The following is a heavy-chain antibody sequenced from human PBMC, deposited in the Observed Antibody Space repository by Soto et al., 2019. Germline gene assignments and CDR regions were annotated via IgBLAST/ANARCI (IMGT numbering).Heavy chain of an antibody. CDR1: GFTVSSYY. Sequence: PGGSLRLSCAASGFTVSSYYMSWVRQPPGKGLEWVSVMYSSGSADVAESVKGRFASSRDNSKNTLYLQMSSLRAEDTAVYYCARVHSSSYYFFDYWGQGTLVTVSS. J-gene: IGHJ4*02. CDR2: MYSSGSA. D-gene: IGHD6-13*01. V-gene: IGHV3-66*01. CDR3: ARVHSSSYYFFDY.